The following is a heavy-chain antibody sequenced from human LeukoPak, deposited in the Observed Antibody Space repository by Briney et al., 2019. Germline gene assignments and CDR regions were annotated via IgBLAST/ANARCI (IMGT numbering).Heavy chain of an antibody. J-gene: IGHJ4*02. CDR1: GGSFSGYY. V-gene: IGHV4-34*01. CDR2: ISHSEST. D-gene: IGHD3-22*01. CDR3: ARGKPYYYDSSGYYYALGY. Sequence: SETLSLTCAVYGGSFSGYYWRWVRQPPGKGLECIGDISHSESTNYNPSLKSRVTISVDTSKNQFSLKLSSGTAADTAVYYCARGKPYYYDSSGYYYALGYWGQGTLVTVSS.